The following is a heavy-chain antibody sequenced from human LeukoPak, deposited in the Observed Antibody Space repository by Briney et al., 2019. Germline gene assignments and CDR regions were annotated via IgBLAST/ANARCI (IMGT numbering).Heavy chain of an antibody. Sequence: GASVKVSCKASGYTFTGYYMHWVRQAPGQGLEWMGWINPNSGGTNYEQKFQGMVTMTRDTSISTDYMELSRLRSDATAVYYFARESGVPEWEYFDYWGQGTLVTVSS. V-gene: IGHV1-2*02. CDR1: GYTFTGYY. CDR2: INPNSGGT. CDR3: ARESGVPEWEYFDY. D-gene: IGHD1-26*01. J-gene: IGHJ4*02.